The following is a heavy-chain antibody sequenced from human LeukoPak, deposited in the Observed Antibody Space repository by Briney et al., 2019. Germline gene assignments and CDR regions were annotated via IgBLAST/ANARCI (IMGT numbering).Heavy chain of an antibody. CDR1: GFTFTDYY. Sequence: GSLRLSCSASGFTFTDYYMNWVRQAPGKGLEWVSGISGSGDTYSSDSVKGRFTISRDNSRSTVFLQMDSLRAEDTALYYCAKGGSWTGTTYWGQGTLVTVSS. V-gene: IGHV3-23*01. CDR2: ISGSGDT. J-gene: IGHJ4*02. CDR3: AKGGSWTGTTY. D-gene: IGHD1-1*01.